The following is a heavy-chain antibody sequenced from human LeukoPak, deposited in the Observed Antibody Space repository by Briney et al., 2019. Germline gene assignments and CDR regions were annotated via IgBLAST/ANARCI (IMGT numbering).Heavy chain of an antibody. CDR1: GFTFSSYA. J-gene: IGHJ4*02. CDR3: AKGAGGSYGLYYFDY. V-gene: IGHV3-23*01. Sequence: GGSLRLSCAASGFTFSSYAMSWFRQTPGKGLEWVSSIIASGGTTYYADSVEGRFTISRDNSKNTVYLQMNTLRAEDTAVYYCAKGAGGSYGLYYFDYWGQGALVTVSS. CDR2: IIASGGTT. D-gene: IGHD3-10*01.